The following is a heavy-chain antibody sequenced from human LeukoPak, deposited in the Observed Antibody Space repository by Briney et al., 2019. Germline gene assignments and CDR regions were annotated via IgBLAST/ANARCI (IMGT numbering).Heavy chain of an antibody. CDR3: ARVVDTHFDY. V-gene: IGHV3-74*01. Sequence: GGSLRLSCAASGFTFGNYWMHWVRQAPGKGLVWVSRISNDGSSTDYADSVKGRFTISRDNAKNTLYLQMNSLRAEDTAVYYCARVVDTHFDYWGQGTLVTVSS. CDR1: GFTFGNYW. CDR2: ISNDGSST. D-gene: IGHD5-18*01. J-gene: IGHJ4*02.